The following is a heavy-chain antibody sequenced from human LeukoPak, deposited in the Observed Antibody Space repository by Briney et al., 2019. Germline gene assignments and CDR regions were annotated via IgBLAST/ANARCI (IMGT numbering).Heavy chain of an antibody. CDR1: VGSISSYY. CDR2: IYYSGST. V-gene: IGHV4-59*08. J-gene: IGHJ3*02. CDR3: ARQLDTYYYDSSGYYYRGAFDI. D-gene: IGHD3-22*01. Sequence: SETLSLTCAVSVGSISSYYWSWIRQPPAKGLEWIGYIYYSGSTNYNPSLKSRVTISVDTSKNQFSLKLSSVTAADTAVYYYARQLDTYYYDSSGYYYRGAFDIWGQGTMVTVSS.